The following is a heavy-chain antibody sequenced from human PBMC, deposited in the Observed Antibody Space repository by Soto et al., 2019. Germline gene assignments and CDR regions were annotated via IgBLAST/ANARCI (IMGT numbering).Heavy chain of an antibody. J-gene: IGHJ6*02. D-gene: IGHD4-4*01. CDR2: IIPIFGTA. CDR1: GSTCCGSA. CDR3: ARVDYSNYEDYYYGMDV. Sequence: SVKVSCKGSGSTCCGSALSWVRQAPGQGLEWMGGIIPIFGTANYAQKFQGRVTITADESTSTAYMELSSLRSEDTAVYYCARVDYSNYEDYYYGMDVWGQGTTVTGSS. V-gene: IGHV1-69*13.